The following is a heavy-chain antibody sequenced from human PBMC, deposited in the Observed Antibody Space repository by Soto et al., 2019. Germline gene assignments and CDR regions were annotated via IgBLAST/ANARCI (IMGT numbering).Heavy chain of an antibody. Sequence: QVQLVESGGGVVQPGGSLRLSCATSGFAFSSYSMHWVRQAPGKGLEWVAVVRFDAINKYYADSVKGRFTISRDNSKSMVYLQMNSLRPDDTAVYYCAKLPNCGGDCYFDYWGQGTLVTVSS. V-gene: IGHV3-30*02. D-gene: IGHD2-21*02. J-gene: IGHJ4*02. CDR3: AKLPNCGGDCYFDY. CDR2: VRFDAINK. CDR1: GFAFSSYS.